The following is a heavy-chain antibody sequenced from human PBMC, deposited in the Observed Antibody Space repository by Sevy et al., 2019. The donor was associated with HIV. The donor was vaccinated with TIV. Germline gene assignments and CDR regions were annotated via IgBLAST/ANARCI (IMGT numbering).Heavy chain of an antibody. V-gene: IGHV1-2*06. CDR2: IHPKNGGT. D-gene: IGHD5-12*01. CDR1: GATFNDYY. CDR3: ARAPPVRSGDDSLNWFDP. J-gene: IGHJ5*02. Sequence: ASVKVSCEPSGATFNDYYLHWVRQAPGQGLEWMGRIHPKNGGTNYAQKFQGRVTMTRDTSIGTTYMELSSLRSDDTAMYYCARAPPVRSGDDSLNWFDPWGQGTLVTVSS.